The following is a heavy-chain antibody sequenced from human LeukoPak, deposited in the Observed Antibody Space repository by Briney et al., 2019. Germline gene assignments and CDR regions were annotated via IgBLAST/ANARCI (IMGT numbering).Heavy chain of an antibody. Sequence: SETLSLTCTVSGGSINSHYWSWIRQPPGKGLEWIGDIYYKGNTNYNPSLKSRVTISVDTSKNHLSLKLTSVFAADTAIYYCVRRDNTGWNYFDYWGQGILVTVSS. CDR2: IYYKGNT. D-gene: IGHD6-19*01. CDR3: VRRDNTGWNYFDY. J-gene: IGHJ4*02. V-gene: IGHV4-59*08. CDR1: GGSINSHY.